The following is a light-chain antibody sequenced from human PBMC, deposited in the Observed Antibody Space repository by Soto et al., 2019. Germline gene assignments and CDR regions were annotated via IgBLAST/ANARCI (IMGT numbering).Light chain of an antibody. CDR3: QAYDYSLSAFV. J-gene: IGLJ3*02. CDR1: NSNLGAGYD. CDR2: GNR. Sequence: QSVLTQPPSVSGAPGQRVTISCTGNNSNLGAGYDVHWYKQLPGAAPKLVIFGNRNRPSGVPERFSGSKSGTSASLAITGLQAEDEVDFYCQAYDYSLSAFVFGGGTKLTVL. V-gene: IGLV1-40*01.